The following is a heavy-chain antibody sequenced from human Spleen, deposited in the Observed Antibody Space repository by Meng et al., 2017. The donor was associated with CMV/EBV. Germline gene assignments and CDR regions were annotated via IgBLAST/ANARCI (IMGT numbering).Heavy chain of an antibody. J-gene: IGHJ4*02. Sequence: SVKVSCKASGYTFTTYYMHWVRQAPGQGLEWMGGIIPILGIANYAQKFQGRVTITADKSTSTAYMELSSLRSEDTAVYYCASDSKRLDCLDYWGQGTLVTVSS. D-gene: IGHD2-21*01. CDR2: IIPILGIA. CDR1: GYTFTTYY. CDR3: ASDSKRLDCLDY. V-gene: IGHV1-69*10.